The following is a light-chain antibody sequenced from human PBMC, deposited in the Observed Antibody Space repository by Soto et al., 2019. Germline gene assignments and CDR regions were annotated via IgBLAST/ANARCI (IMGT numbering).Light chain of an antibody. V-gene: IGLV1-44*01. Sequence: QSVLTQPHSVSGSPGQRVTISCSGRRSNVGTNLVNWYQQLPGTAPKLLIYAHIQRPSGVPDRFSGSTSGTSASLAISGLQSEDEADYYCAVWDDGLNGYVFGTGTKVTGL. J-gene: IGLJ1*01. CDR3: AVWDDGLNGYV. CDR1: RSNVGTNL. CDR2: AHI.